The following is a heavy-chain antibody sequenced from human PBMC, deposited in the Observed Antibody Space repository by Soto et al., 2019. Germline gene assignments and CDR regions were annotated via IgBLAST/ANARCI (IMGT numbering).Heavy chain of an antibody. Sequence: PSETLPLTCTVSGGSISSGGYYWSWIRQHPGKGLEWIGYIYYSGSTYYNPSLKSRVTISVDTSKNQFSLKLSSVTAADTAVYYCARLAGKDRSFDPWGQGTLVTVSS. D-gene: IGHD2-15*01. CDR3: ARLAGKDRSFDP. CDR1: GGSISSGGYY. V-gene: IGHV4-31*03. J-gene: IGHJ5*02. CDR2: IYYSGST.